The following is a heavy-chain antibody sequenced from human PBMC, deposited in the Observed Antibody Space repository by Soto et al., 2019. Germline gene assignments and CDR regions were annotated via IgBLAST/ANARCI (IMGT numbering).Heavy chain of an antibody. CDR2: ITPSGGST. V-gene: IGHV1-46*03. Sequence: GASVKVSCKASGYTFTSYYMHWVRQAPGQGLEWMGLITPSGGSTTYAQRFQGRLTMTTDTSTSTVNMELSSLRSEDTAVYYCARGNIVATDDKLDYWGQGTLVTVSS. J-gene: IGHJ4*02. CDR3: ARGNIVATDDKLDY. D-gene: IGHD5-12*01. CDR1: GYTFTSYY.